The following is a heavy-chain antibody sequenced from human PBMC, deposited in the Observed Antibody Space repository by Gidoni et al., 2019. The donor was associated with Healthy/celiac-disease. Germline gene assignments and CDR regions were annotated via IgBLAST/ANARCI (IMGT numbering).Heavy chain of an antibody. D-gene: IGHD5-18*01. Sequence: QVQLVESGGGVVQPGRSLRLSCAASGFTFSSYAMHWVRQAPGKGLEWVAVISYDGSNKYYADSGKGRFTSARDNSKNTLYLQMNSLRAEDTAVYYCAREGGIQLWDPDYYY. J-gene: IGHJ6*01. CDR3: AREGGIQLWDPDYYY. CDR1: GFTFSSYA. CDR2: ISYDGSNK. V-gene: IGHV3-30-3*01.